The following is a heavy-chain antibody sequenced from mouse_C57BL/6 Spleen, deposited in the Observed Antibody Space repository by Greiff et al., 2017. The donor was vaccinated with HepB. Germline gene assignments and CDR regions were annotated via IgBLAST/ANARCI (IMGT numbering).Heavy chain of an antibody. J-gene: IGHJ4*01. CDR3: ARSPNWDDAMDY. D-gene: IGHD4-1*01. CDR1: GFTSSDYG. V-gene: IGHV5-17*01. Sequence: EVQVVESGGGLVKPGGSLKLSCAASGFTSSDYGMHWVRQAPEKGLEWVAYISSGSSTLYYADTVKGRFTISRDNAKNTLFLQMTSLRSEDTAMYYCARSPNWDDAMDYWGQGTSVTVSS. CDR2: ISSGSSTL.